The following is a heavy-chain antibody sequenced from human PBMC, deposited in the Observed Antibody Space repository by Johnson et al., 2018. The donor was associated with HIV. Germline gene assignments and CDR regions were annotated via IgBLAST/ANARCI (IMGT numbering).Heavy chain of an antibody. Sequence: QVLLVESGGGLVQPGGSLRLSCAASGFTFSDYYMIWIRQAPGKGLEWVAVISYDGSNKYYADSVKGRFTISRDNSKNTLYLQMNSLRAEDTAVYYCARDKGGIVGYDAFDIWGQGTMVTVSS. CDR3: ARDKGGIVGYDAFDI. CDR1: GFTFSDYY. D-gene: IGHD1-26*01. J-gene: IGHJ3*02. V-gene: IGHV3-30*03. CDR2: ISYDGSNK.